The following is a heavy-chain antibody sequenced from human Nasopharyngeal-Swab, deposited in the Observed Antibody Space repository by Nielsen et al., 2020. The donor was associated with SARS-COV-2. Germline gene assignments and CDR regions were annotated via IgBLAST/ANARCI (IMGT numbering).Heavy chain of an antibody. CDR1: GYRFTSYW. D-gene: IGHD3-16*01. J-gene: IGHJ3*02. CDR3: ARHPRGYYDKCGPPGIFDI. CDR2: IYPGDSDT. Sequence: GESLKISCQGSGYRFTSYWIAWVRQMPGKGLESMGFIYPGDSDTRYSPSFQGQVTISADKSINTAYLQWSSLQASDTAMYYCARHPRGYYDKCGPPGIFDIWGQGTMVTVSS. V-gene: IGHV5-51*01.